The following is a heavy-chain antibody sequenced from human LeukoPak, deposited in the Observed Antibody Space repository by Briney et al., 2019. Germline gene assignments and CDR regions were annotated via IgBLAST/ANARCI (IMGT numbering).Heavy chain of an antibody. CDR1: GGSINTNNW. D-gene: IGHD3-9*01. CDR2: IYHSGNT. J-gene: IGHJ4*02. Sequence: SETLSLTCAVSGGSINTNNWWSWVRRPLRKGLEWIGEIYHSGNTNYNPSLKSRVTISGDKSKNQFSLKLSSVTAADTAIYYCARARNEILAGYYSFDYWGQGILVTVSS. V-gene: IGHV4-4*02. CDR3: ARARNEILAGYYSFDY.